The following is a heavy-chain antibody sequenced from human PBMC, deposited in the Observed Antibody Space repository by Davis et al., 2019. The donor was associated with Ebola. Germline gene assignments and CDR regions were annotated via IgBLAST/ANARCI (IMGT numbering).Heavy chain of an antibody. CDR2: IYPRDSDT. CDR3: AHMATITSGWFDP. D-gene: IGHD5-24*01. J-gene: IGHJ5*02. CDR1: GYSFTSYW. Sequence: GESLKISCKGSGYSFTSYWIAWVRQMPGKGLAWMGIIYPRDSDTRYSPSFQGHVTISADKSITTAYLQWTSLKASDTAIYYCAHMATITSGWFDPWGQGTLVTVSS. V-gene: IGHV5-51*01.